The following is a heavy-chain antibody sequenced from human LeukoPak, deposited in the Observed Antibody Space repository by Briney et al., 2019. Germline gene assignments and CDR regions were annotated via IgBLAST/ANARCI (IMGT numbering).Heavy chain of an antibody. CDR2: IYDSGAT. Sequence: SEPLSLTCAVSGGSISSSSSICWTWVRQPPGKGLEWIGEIYDSGATNYNPSLKSRVTMLLDKSKNQFSLKLNSVTAADTAVYYCARNGGNSDYDYWGQGTLVTVSA. D-gene: IGHD4-23*01. CDR3: ARNGGNSDYDY. J-gene: IGHJ4*02. CDR1: GGSISSSSSIC. V-gene: IGHV4-4*02.